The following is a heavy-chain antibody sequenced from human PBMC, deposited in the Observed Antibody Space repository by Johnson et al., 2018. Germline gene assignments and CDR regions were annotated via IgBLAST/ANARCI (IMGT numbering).Heavy chain of an antibody. CDR1: GFTFDDYD. CDR3: ASLRVREYMDV. CDR2: ISRHSDRL. D-gene: IGHD5-24*01. Sequence: VQLVQSGGGVVQPGRSLRLSCAASGFTFDDYDMHWVRQAPGKGLEWVSGISRHSDRLGYADSVKGRFTISRDNAKSSLLYLQMNSLRAEDTALYYCASLRVREYMDVWGKGTTVTVSS. J-gene: IGHJ6*03. V-gene: IGHV3-9*01.